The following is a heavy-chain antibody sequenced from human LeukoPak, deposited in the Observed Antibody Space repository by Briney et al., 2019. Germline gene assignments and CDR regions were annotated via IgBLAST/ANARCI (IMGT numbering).Heavy chain of an antibody. CDR1: DFTVSNNY. Sequence: PGGSLRLSCAASDFTVSNNYMSWVRQAPGKGLDWVSLIDSGGYTYYADSVKGRFTISRDNSENTLYLQMNSLRVEDTAVYYCASNYYGSSGYLFWGQGTLVTVSP. CDR3: ASNYYGSSGYLF. V-gene: IGHV3-53*01. D-gene: IGHD3-22*01. J-gene: IGHJ4*02. CDR2: IDSGGYT.